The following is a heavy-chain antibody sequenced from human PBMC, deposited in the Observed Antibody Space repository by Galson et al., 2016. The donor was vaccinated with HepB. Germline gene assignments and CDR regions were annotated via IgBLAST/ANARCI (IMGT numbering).Heavy chain of an antibody. Sequence: SLRLSCAASGFTSSDYYMSWIRQAPGTGLEWVSYISSSSSYTNYADSVKGRFTIYRDNAKNSLHLQMNSLRVEDTAVYYCARLVSVTVTTTIDGYFDLWGRGTLVTVSS. CDR1: GFTSSDYY. D-gene: IGHD4-17*01. V-gene: IGHV3-11*03. J-gene: IGHJ2*01. CDR2: ISSSSSYT. CDR3: ARLVSVTVTTTIDGYFDL.